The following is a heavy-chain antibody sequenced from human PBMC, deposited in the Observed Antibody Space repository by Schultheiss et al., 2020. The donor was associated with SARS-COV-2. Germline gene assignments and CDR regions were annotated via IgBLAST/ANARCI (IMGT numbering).Heavy chain of an antibody. CDR3: ARQKQRSISWSYNWFDP. Sequence: GGSLRLSCKGSGYSFTSYWIGWVRQMPGKGLEWMGIIYPGDSDTRYSPSFQGQVTISADKSISTAYLQWSSLKASDTAMYYCARQKQRSISWSYNWFDPWGQGTLVTVSS. J-gene: IGHJ5*02. CDR1: GYSFTSYW. CDR2: IYPGDSDT. V-gene: IGHV5-51*01. D-gene: IGHD6-13*01.